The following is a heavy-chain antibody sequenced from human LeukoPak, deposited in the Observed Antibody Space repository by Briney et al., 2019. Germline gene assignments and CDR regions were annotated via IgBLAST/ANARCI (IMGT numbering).Heavy chain of an antibody. CDR2: ISYDGSNK. Sequence: EGSLRLSCAASGFTFSSYAMHWVRQAPGKGLEWVAVISYDGSNKYYADSVKGRFTISRDNSKNTLYLQMNSLRAEDTAVYYCARDIDGSEGGFDYWGQGTLVTVSS. V-gene: IGHV3-30-3*01. D-gene: IGHD3-16*01. CDR3: ARDIDGSEGGFDY. J-gene: IGHJ4*02. CDR1: GFTFSSYA.